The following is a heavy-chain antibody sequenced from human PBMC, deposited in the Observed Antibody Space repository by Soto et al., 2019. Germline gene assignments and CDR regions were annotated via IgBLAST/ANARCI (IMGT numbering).Heavy chain of an antibody. CDR2: IGDFS. Sequence: GGSLRLSCVASGFTFTNYAMTWVRQAPGKGLEWVSTIGDFSHYADSVKGRLTISRDNSKNTLYLQMNSLRAEDTAVYYCAKGGYDYVWGSYRYALDYWGQGTLVTVSS. CDR1: GFTFTNYA. J-gene: IGHJ4*02. CDR3: AKGGYDYVWGSYRYALDY. D-gene: IGHD3-16*02. V-gene: IGHV3-23*01.